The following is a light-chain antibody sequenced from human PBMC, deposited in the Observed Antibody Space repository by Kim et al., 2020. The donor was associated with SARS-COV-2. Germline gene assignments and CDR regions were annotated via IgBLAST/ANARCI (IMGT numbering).Light chain of an antibody. CDR3: AAWDDSLNGYV. Sequence: GQRVTIFCSGSRSNIGTNSVNWYQHLPGTAPKLLIYRNSQRPSGVPDRFSGSKSDSSASLAISGLQSEDEADYYCAAWDDSLNGYVFATGTKVTVL. J-gene: IGLJ1*01. V-gene: IGLV1-44*01. CDR1: RSNIGTNS. CDR2: RNS.